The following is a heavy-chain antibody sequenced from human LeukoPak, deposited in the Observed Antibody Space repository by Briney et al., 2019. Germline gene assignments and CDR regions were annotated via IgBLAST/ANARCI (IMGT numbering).Heavy chain of an antibody. CDR3: ATDFDWAFNI. CDR2: IYSGGST. J-gene: IGHJ3*02. Sequence: GGSLRLSCVASGFTVSNNYMSWVRQAPGQGLECVSVIYSGGSTYHADSVKGRFTISRHNSNNTLYLQMNSLRVEDTAVYYCATDFDWAFNIWGQGTMVTVSS. V-gene: IGHV3-53*04. CDR1: GFTVSNNY. D-gene: IGHD3-9*01.